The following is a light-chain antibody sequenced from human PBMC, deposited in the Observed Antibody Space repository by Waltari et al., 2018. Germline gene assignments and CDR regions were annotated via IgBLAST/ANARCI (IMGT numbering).Light chain of an antibody. CDR3: ASWDDSLNGVV. V-gene: IGLV1-44*01. CDR2: INK. J-gene: IGLJ2*01. CDR1: YSNLGRNT. Sequence: QSVLPQPPSASGTTGQRVTIPCSGGYSNLGRNTVAWYQPHPGTAPKLLIYINKQRPSGVPDRFSGSKSGTSASLAINGLQSDDEADYYCASWDDSLNGVVFGGGTKLTVL.